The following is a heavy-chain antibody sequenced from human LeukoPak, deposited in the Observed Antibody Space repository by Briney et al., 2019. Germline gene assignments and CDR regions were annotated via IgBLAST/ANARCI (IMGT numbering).Heavy chain of an antibody. CDR1: GFTFSIYA. Sequence: GGSLRLSCAASGFTFSIYAMSWVRQAPGKGLAWVSGLNEDGGYTYYADSVKGRFTISRDNSKNTLYLQMNSLRAEDTAVYYCAKRSSPSPYSSGLYLEFWGQGTLVTVSS. CDR3: AKRSSPSPYSSGLYLEF. J-gene: IGHJ4*02. CDR2: LNEDGGYT. V-gene: IGHV3-23*01. D-gene: IGHD6-19*01.